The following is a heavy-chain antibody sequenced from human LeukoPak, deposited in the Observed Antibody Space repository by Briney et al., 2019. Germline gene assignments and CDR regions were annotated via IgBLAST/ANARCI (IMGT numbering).Heavy chain of an antibody. CDR3: ARGTMTTGPLPSY. J-gene: IGHJ4*02. CDR2: ISSSSSYI. V-gene: IGHV3-21*01. D-gene: IGHD4-17*01. CDR1: GFTFSSYS. Sequence: GGSLRLSCAASGFTFSSYSMNWVRQAPGKGLEWVSSISSSSSYIYYADSVKGRFTISRDNAKNSLYLQMNSLRAEDTAVFYCARGTMTTGPLPSYWGQGTLVTVSS.